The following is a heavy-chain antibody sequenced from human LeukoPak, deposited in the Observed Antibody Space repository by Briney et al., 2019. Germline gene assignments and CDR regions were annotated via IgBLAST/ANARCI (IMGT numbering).Heavy chain of an antibody. V-gene: IGHV1-18*04. CDR3: ARVSTNSRVAGYDPQWYFDL. J-gene: IGHJ2*01. Sequence: ASMKVSCKASRYTFINYGFSWVRQAPGQGLEWMGWISAYNGNTNYLQKFQGRVTMTTDTSTNTVYMELRSLRSDDTAVYYCARVSTNSRVAGYDPQWYFDLWGRGTPVTVSP. CDR2: ISAYNGNT. CDR1: RYTFINYG. D-gene: IGHD5-12*01.